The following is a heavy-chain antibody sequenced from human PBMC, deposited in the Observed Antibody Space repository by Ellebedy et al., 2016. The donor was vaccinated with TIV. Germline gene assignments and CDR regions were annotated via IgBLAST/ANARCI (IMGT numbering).Heavy chain of an antibody. D-gene: IGHD1-7*01. V-gene: IGHV1-8*01. Sequence: AASVKVSCKASGYTFTRYDINRVRPAPGQGLEWKGWMNLSSGNTVYAQKFQGRVTMTRNTSITTAYMELSSLRSEDTAVYYCARERRVTGTKSPWGQGTLVTVSS. CDR3: ARERRVTGTKSP. CDR1: GYTFTRYD. J-gene: IGHJ5*02. CDR2: MNLSSGNT.